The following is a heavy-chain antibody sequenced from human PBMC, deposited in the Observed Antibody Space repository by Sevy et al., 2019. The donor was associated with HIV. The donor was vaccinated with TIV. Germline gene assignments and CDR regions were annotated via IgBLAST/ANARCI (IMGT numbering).Heavy chain of an antibody. CDR3: ARERSSNWYEDAFHI. V-gene: IGHV3-33*01. J-gene: IGHJ3*02. Sequence: GGSLRLSCAASGLTFSNYVIHWVRQAPGKGPEWMAAIWHDGSVKYYADSVKGRFTSSRDNSKNTVYRQMNSLRAEDTAVYYCARERSSNWYEDAFHIWGQGTMVTVSS. CDR2: IWHDGSVK. CDR1: GLTFSNYV. D-gene: IGHD6-13*01.